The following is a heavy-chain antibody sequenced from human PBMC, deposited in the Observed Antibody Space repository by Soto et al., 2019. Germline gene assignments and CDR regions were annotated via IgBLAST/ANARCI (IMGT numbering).Heavy chain of an antibody. CDR2: IYYSGST. D-gene: IGHD4-17*01. CDR1: GVSISSGVYY. Sequence: PSETLSLTCTVSGVSISSGVYYWNWLRQHPGKGLEWIGYIYYSGSTNYNPSLESRVIISVDTSKNQFSLNLSSVTATDTAIYYCARRKGGDYGQYFDDWGQGTLVTVSS. CDR3: ARRKGGDYGQYFDD. V-gene: IGHV4-61*08. J-gene: IGHJ4*02.